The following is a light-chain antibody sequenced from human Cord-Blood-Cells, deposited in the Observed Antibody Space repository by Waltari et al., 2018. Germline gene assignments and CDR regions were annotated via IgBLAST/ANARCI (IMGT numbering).Light chain of an antibody. CDR2: DAS. J-gene: IGKJ1*01. V-gene: IGKV3-11*01. Sequence: EIVLTQYPATLSLSPGERATLACRASHIVSSYLAWYQQKPGQAPRLRIYDASNRATGIPARFSGSGSGTDFTLTISSLEPEDFAVYYCQQRSNWTFGQGTKVEIK. CDR1: HIVSSY. CDR3: QQRSNWT.